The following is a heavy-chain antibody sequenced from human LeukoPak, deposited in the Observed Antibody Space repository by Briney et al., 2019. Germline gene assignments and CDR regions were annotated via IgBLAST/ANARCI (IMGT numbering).Heavy chain of an antibody. CDR1: GGSISSYY. D-gene: IGHD6-13*01. CDR3: ARVLSSSSNYSMDV. V-gene: IGHV4-59*01. Sequence: SETLSLTCTVSGGSISSYYWSWIRQPPGKGLEWIGYIYYSGSTNYNPSLKSRVTISVDTSKNQFSLKLSSVTAADTAVYYCARVLSSSSNYSMDVWGQGTTVTVSS. CDR2: IYYSGST. J-gene: IGHJ6*02.